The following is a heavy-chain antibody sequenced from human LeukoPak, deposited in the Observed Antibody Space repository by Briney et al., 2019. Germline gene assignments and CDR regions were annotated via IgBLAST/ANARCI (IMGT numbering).Heavy chain of an antibody. Sequence: GGSLRLSCVAPGFTFNTYAMHWVRQAPGKGLEWVAFVSYDGSNKYYADSVRGRFSISRDNSKNTLSLQMNSLRPEDTALYYCARGHHPDIQVVPAANGLDVWGQGTTVPVSS. CDR3: ARGHHPDIQVVPAANGLDV. CDR1: GFTFNTYA. J-gene: IGHJ6*02. CDR2: VSYDGSNK. D-gene: IGHD2-2*01. V-gene: IGHV3-30*04.